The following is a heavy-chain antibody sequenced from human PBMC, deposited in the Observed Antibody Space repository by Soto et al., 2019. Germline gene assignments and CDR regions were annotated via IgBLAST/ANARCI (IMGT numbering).Heavy chain of an antibody. CDR2: ISGSGGST. Sequence: EVQLLESGGGLVQPGGSLRLSGAASGFTFSSYAMSWVRQAPGKGLEWVSAISGSGGSTYYAVSVKGRFTISRDNSKNPLYLQMNRLRAEDTAVYYCAYSSTPFDSWGQGTLVTVSS. D-gene: IGHD6-13*01. J-gene: IGHJ4*02. V-gene: IGHV3-23*01. CDR3: AYSSTPFDS. CDR1: GFTFSSYA.